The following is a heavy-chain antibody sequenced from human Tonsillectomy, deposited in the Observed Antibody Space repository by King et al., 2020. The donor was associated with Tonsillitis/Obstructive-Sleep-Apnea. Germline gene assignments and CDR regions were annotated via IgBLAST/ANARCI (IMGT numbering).Heavy chain of an antibody. CDR3: ARTGYYYGSGSSDYFDY. CDR1: GGSISSYY. D-gene: IGHD3-10*01. J-gene: IGHJ4*02. Sequence: VQLQESGPGLVKPSETLSLTCTVSGGSISSYYWSWIRQPPGKGLEWIGYIYYSGSTNYNPSLKSRVTISVDTSKNQFSLKLSSVTAADTAVYYCARTGYYYGSGSSDYFDYWGQGTLVTVSS. CDR2: IYYSGST. V-gene: IGHV4-59*01.